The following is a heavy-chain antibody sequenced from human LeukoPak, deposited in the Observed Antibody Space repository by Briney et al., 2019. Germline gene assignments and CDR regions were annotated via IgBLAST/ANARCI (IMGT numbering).Heavy chain of an antibody. D-gene: IGHD6-13*01. Sequence: VASVKVSCKASGYTFTSYAMNWVRPAPRQGLEWMGWINTNTGNPTYAQGFTGRFVFSLDTSVSTAYLQISSLKAEDTAVYYCARARPARAAAAKGGWFDPWGQGTLVTVSS. V-gene: IGHV7-4-1*02. CDR1: GYTFTSYA. CDR2: INTNTGNP. J-gene: IGHJ5*02. CDR3: ARARPARAAAAKGGWFDP.